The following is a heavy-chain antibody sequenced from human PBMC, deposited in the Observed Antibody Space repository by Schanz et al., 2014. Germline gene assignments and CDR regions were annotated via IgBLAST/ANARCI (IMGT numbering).Heavy chain of an antibody. CDR2: IYGGGTT. CDR1: GVSISSFY. J-gene: IGHJ6*02. CDR3: TRMSLRRGDYGGLDV. D-gene: IGHD3-10*01. Sequence: QVQLQESGPGLVRPSETLSLTCTVSGVSISSFYWSWIRQSPGQGLEYFGYIYGGGTTSYNPPFKSRVTMTFDTSRNAFSRKPSSVPAADTAVYYCTRMSLRRGDYGGLDVWGQGTTVTVSS. V-gene: IGHV4-59*08.